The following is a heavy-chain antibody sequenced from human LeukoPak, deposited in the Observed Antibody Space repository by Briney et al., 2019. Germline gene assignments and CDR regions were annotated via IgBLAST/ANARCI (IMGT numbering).Heavy chain of an antibody. J-gene: IGHJ4*02. Sequence: ASVKVSCKASGYTFTNNDINWVRQATGQGIEWMGWVSPDSGYTGYAPTFRARVTMTTDTSINTAYMELTSLTSEDTAIYYCTRGRAAADWGQGTLVTVSS. CDR2: VSPDSGYT. CDR3: TRGRAAAD. D-gene: IGHD2-15*01. CDR1: GYTFTNND. V-gene: IGHV1-8*01.